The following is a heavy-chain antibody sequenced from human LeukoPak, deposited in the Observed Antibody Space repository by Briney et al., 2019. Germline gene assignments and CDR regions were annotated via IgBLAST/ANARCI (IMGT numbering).Heavy chain of an antibody. CDR3: ARPNPPDRGWHFDL. J-gene: IGHJ2*01. V-gene: IGHV4-59*11. CDR1: GGSISSPY. CDR2: IYYSGST. Sequence: SETLSLTCSVSGGSISSPYWSWIRQPPGKGLEWIGYIYYSGSTNYNPSLKGRVTISVDTPKNQFSLRLSSVTAADTAVYYCARPNPPDRGWHFDLWGRGTLVTVSS. D-gene: IGHD1-14*01.